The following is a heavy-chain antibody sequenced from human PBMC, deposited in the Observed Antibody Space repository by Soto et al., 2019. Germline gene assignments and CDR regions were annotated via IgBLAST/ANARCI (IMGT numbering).Heavy chain of an antibody. CDR2: ISAYNGNT. D-gene: IGHD1-26*01. V-gene: IGHV1-18*04. J-gene: IGHJ5*02. CDR1: GYTFTSYG. CDR3: ARAELNDNWFDP. Sequence: ASLKVSCKASGYTFTSYGISWVRQAPGQGLEWMGWISAYNGNTNYAQKLQGRVTMTTDTSTSTAYMELRSLRSDDTAVYYCARAELNDNWFDPWGQGTLVTVSS.